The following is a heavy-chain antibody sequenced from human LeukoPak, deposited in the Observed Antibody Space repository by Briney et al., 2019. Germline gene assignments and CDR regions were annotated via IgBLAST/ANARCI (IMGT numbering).Heavy chain of an antibody. CDR3: ARVGHSGYDEYDY. D-gene: IGHD5-12*01. Sequence: GGSLRLSCAASGFTFSDYYMSWIRQAPGKGLEWVSYISSSGITIYYADSVKGRFTISRDNAKNSLNLQMNSLRAEDTAVYYCARVGHSGYDEYDYWGQGTLVTVSS. CDR2: ISSSGITI. J-gene: IGHJ4*02. V-gene: IGHV3-11*01. CDR1: GFTFSDYY.